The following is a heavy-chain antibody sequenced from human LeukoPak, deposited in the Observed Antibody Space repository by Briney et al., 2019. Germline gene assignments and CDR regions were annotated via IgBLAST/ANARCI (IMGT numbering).Heavy chain of an antibody. D-gene: IGHD6-13*01. CDR1: GYSISSGYN. V-gene: IGHV4-38-2*02. Sequence: SETLSLTCTVSGYSISSGYNWGWIRQPPGKGLEWIGSIYHSGSTYYNPSLKSRVTISVDTSKNQFSLKLSSVTAADTAVYYCARDEGAAAGNWFDPWGQGTLVTVSS. CDR3: ARDEGAAAGNWFDP. J-gene: IGHJ5*02. CDR2: IYHSGST.